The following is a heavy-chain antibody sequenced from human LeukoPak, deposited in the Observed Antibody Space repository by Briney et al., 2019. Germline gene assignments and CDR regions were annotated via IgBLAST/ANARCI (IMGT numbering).Heavy chain of an antibody. J-gene: IGHJ4*02. V-gene: IGHV1-69*04. CDR3: ARRKGYCSSTSCQGVFDY. CDR1: GGTFSSYA. CDR2: IIPILGIA. D-gene: IGHD2-2*01. Sequence: SVKVSCKASGGTFSSYAISWVRQAPGQGLEWMGRIIPILGIANYAQKFQGRVTITADKSTSTAYMELSSLRSEDTAVYYCARRKGYCSSTSCQGVFDYWGQGTLVTVSS.